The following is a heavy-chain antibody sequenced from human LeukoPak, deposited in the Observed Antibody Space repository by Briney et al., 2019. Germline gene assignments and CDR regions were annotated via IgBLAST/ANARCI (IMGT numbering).Heavy chain of an antibody. D-gene: IGHD3-22*01. CDR3: ARLDYYDSSGYGSNYFDY. CDR2: INHSGST. V-gene: IGHV4-34*01. J-gene: IGHJ4*02. CDR1: GGSFSGYY. Sequence: SETLSLTCAVYGGSFSGYYWSWIRQPPGKGLEWIGEINHSGSTNYNPSLKSRVTISVDTSKNQFSLKLSSVTAADTAVYYCARLDYYDSSGYGSNYFDYWGQGTLVTVSS.